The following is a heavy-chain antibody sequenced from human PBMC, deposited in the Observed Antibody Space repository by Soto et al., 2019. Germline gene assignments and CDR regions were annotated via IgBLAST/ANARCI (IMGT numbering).Heavy chain of an antibody. CDR1: GGSISSGSHY. D-gene: IGHD3-10*01. J-gene: IGHJ4*02. Sequence: QVQLQESGPGLVKPSQTLSLTCTVSGGSISSGSHYWSWIRQDPGKGLEWIGYIYYSGTTYDNPSLKRRLTISVDTSTTQFSLRLSSVTAADTAVYFCASVEYYGRPFDSWGQGILVTVSS. V-gene: IGHV4-31*03. CDR2: IYYSGTT. CDR3: ASVEYYGRPFDS.